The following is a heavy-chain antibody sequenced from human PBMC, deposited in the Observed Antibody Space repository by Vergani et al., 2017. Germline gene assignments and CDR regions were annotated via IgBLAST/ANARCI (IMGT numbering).Heavy chain of an antibody. CDR1: GFTFSSYS. J-gene: IGHJ4*02. CDR3: ARDYGDYLPDY. CDR2: ISSSSSYI. Sequence: EVQLVESGGGLVKPGGSLRLSCAASGFTFSSYSMNWVRQAPGKGLEWVSSISSSSSYINYADSVKGRFTISRDNAKNSLYLQMNSLRAEDTAVYYCARDYGDYLPDYWGQGTLVTVSS. V-gene: IGHV3-21*01. D-gene: IGHD4-17*01.